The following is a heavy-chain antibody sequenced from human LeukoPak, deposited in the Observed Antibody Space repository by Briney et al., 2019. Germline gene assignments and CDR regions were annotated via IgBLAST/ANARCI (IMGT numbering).Heavy chain of an antibody. Sequence: PGGSLRLSCAASGFTFSSYAMSWVRQAPGKGLEWVSVISGSGGSTYYADSVKGRFTLSRDDSRNTVYLQLNNLRVEDTAIYYCARASWISTADAVWWGQGTQVTVSS. V-gene: IGHV3-23*01. CDR1: GFTFSSYA. D-gene: IGHD2-2*03. CDR2: ISGSGGST. CDR3: ARASWISTADAVW. J-gene: IGHJ4*02.